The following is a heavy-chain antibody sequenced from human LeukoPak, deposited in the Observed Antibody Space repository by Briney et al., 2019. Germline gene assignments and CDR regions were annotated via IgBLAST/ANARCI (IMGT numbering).Heavy chain of an antibody. J-gene: IGHJ6*03. CDR2: INPSSGST. CDR3: ATDRGVGAPTYYYYMDV. D-gene: IGHD1-26*01. CDR1: GYTFTSYY. Sequence: ASVKVSCKASGYTFTSYYMHWVRQAPGQGLEWMGIINPSSGSTSYAQKFQGRVTMTEDTSTDTAYMELSSLRSEDTAVYYCATDRGVGAPTYYYYMDVWGKGTTVTVSS. V-gene: IGHV1-46*01.